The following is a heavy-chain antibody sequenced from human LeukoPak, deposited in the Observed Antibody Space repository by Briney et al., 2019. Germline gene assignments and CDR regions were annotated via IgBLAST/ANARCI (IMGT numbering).Heavy chain of an antibody. D-gene: IGHD6-13*01. CDR1: GFTFSSYA. CDR2: ISGSGGST. J-gene: IGHJ3*02. V-gene: IGHV3-23*01. CDR3: AKDRAAWQQLPNDAFDI. Sequence: TGGSLRLSCAASGFTFSSYAMSWVRQAPGKGLEWVSAISGSGGSTYYADSVKGRFTISRDNSKNTLYLQMNSLRAEDTAVYYCAKDRAAWQQLPNDAFDIWGQGTMVTVSS.